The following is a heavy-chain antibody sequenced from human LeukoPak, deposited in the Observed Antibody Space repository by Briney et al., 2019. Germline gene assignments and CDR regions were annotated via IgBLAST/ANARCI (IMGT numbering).Heavy chain of an antibody. Sequence: SETLSLTCTVSSASISSSPYFWGWIRQSPGKGLEWIGSISYSGTTYYNPSLKSRVTISVDTSKNHFSLKLSSVTAADTAIYYCARAYSSSWYLNWFDPWGQGTLVTVSS. J-gene: IGHJ5*02. CDR2: ISYSGTT. CDR1: SASISSSPYF. V-gene: IGHV4-39*02. CDR3: ARAYSSSWYLNWFDP. D-gene: IGHD6-13*01.